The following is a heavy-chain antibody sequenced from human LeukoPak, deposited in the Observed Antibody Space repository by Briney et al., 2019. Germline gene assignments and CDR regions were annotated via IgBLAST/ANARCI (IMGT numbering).Heavy chain of an antibody. J-gene: IGHJ4*02. V-gene: IGHV3-23*01. CDR2: ISGSGGST. CDR3: AKDFGLGVSSSWYGALGY. CDR1: GFTFSSYA. D-gene: IGHD6-13*01. Sequence: GGSLRLSCAASGFTFSSYAMSWVRQAPGKGLEWVSAISGSGGSTYYADSVKGRFTISRDNSKNTLYLQMNSLRAEDTAVYYCAKDFGLGVSSSWYGALGYWGQGTLVTVSS.